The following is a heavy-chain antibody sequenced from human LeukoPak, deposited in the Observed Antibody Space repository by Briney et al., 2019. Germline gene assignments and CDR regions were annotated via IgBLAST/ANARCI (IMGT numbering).Heavy chain of an antibody. CDR3: ARVGGYFDWLLGPFDY. CDR2: IYYSGST. J-gene: IGHJ4*02. CDR1: GFTFSDYF. Sequence: KTGGSLRLSCAASGFTFSDYFMSWIRQPPGKGLEWIGYIYYSGSTNYNPSLKSRVTISVDTSKNQFSLKLSSVTAADTAVYYCARVGGYFDWLLGPFDYWGQGTLVTVSS. D-gene: IGHD3-9*01. V-gene: IGHV4-59*01.